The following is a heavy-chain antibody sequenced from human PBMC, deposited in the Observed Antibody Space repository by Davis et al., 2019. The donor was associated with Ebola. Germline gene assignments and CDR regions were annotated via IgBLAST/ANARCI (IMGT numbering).Heavy chain of an antibody. Sequence: SLKTSRAASGFKFDNYAIHLVRQAPGKGLEWVSSISWNSKSIGYADSVKGRFTISRDNAKNSLYLQMSSLRPEDTALDYCAKDRTLDTGTFKEYYFDHWGQGTLVTVSS. CDR2: ISWNSKSI. CDR1: GFKFDNYA. D-gene: IGHD5-18*01. CDR3: AKDRTLDTGTFKEYYFDH. J-gene: IGHJ4*02. V-gene: IGHV3-9*01.